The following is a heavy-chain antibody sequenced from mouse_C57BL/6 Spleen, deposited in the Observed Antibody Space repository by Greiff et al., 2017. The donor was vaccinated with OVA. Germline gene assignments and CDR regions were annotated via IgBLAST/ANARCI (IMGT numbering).Heavy chain of an antibody. J-gene: IGHJ2*01. V-gene: IGHV1-81*01. D-gene: IGHD2-5*01. CDR3: ARAVILDSNPY. CDR1: GYTFTSYG. Sequence: QVQLQQSGAELARPGASVKLSCKASGYTFTSYGISWVKQRTGQGLEWIGEIYPRSGNTYYNEKFKGKATLTADKSSSTAYMELRSLTSEDSAVYFCARAVILDSNPYWGQGTTLTVSS. CDR2: IYPRSGNT.